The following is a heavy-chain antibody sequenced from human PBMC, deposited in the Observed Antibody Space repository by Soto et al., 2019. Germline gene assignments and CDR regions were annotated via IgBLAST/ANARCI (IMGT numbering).Heavy chain of an antibody. Sequence: EVQLVQSGAEVKKPGESLRISCKGSGYSFTSYWISWVRQMPGKGLEWMGRIDPSDSYTNYSPSFQGHVTISADKSISTAYLQWSSLKASDTAMYYCARHLGATTMILSGVDYYGMDVWGQGTTVTVSS. D-gene: IGHD1-26*01. CDR2: IDPSDSYT. J-gene: IGHJ6*02. CDR3: ARHLGATTMILSGVDYYGMDV. CDR1: GYSFTSYW. V-gene: IGHV5-10-1*03.